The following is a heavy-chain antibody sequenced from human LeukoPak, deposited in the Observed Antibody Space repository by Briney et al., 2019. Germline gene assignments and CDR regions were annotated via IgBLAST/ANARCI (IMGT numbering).Heavy chain of an antibody. Sequence: ASVKVSCKASGYTLTAYYIYRVRQAPGQGLEWMGRINPNSGGTDYAQNFQGRVTMPRDTSISTAYMELSRLRSDDTAVYYCARGYCSGGTCYLVENWLDPWGQGTLVTVSS. CDR3: ARGYCSGGTCYLVENWLDP. CDR1: GYTLTAYY. J-gene: IGHJ5*02. CDR2: INPNSGGT. V-gene: IGHV1-2*06. D-gene: IGHD2-15*01.